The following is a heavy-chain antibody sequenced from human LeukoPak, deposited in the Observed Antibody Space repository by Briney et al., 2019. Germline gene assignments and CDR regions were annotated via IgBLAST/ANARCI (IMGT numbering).Heavy chain of an antibody. J-gene: IGHJ4*02. D-gene: IGHD3-3*01. CDR1: GYTSTGYY. V-gene: IGHV1-2*02. CDR3: ASGEDFWSGYYTLGY. Sequence: ASVKVSCKASGYTSTGYYMHWVRQAPGQGLEWMGWINPNSGGTNYAQKFQGRVTMTRDTSISTAYMELSRLRSDGTAVYYCASGEDFWSGYYTLGYWGQGTLVTVSS. CDR2: INPNSGGT.